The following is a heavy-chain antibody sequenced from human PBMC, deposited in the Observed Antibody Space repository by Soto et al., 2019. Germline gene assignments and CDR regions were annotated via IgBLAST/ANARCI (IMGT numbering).Heavy chain of an antibody. CDR3: APWHERERAYDV. CDR2: LYDVDGS. CDR1: GLTISGKKY. V-gene: IGHV3-53*01. J-gene: IGHJ3*01. D-gene: IGHD1-26*01. Sequence: GGSLRLSCAAFGLTISGKKYVAWVRQAPGKGLEWVSGLYDVDGSFYADSVRGRFTTSSDSSKTTVYLQMNDLRPDDTAVYYCAPWHERERAYDVWGQGIKVTVSS.